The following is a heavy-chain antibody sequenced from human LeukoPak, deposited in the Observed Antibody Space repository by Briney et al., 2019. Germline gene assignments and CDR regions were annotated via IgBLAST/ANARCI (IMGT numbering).Heavy chain of an antibody. J-gene: IGHJ4*02. CDR3: ARQAPTGWLRKYFDY. V-gene: IGHV4-39*01. D-gene: IGHD5-12*01. CDR2: IYHSGST. Sequence: KSSETLSLTCTVSGGSISSGSHYWTWIRQPPGKGLEWIGSIYHSGSTYYNPSLKSRVTISVDTSKNQFSLKLSSVTAADTAVYYCARQAPTGWLRKYFDYWGQGTLVTVSS. CDR1: GGSISSGSHY.